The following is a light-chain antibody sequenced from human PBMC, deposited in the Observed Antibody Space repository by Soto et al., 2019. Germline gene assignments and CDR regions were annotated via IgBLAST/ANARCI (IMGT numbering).Light chain of an antibody. J-gene: IGLJ1*01. Sequence: QSVLTQPASVSGSPGQSITISCTGTSSDIGAYRYVSWYQQHPGKAPKLMIFDVYNRPSGVSYRFSGSKSGNTATLTISGLQADDEADYYCISYTRSNTFVFGTGTKVTVL. V-gene: IGLV2-14*03. CDR2: DVY. CDR1: SSDIGAYRY. CDR3: ISYTRSNTFV.